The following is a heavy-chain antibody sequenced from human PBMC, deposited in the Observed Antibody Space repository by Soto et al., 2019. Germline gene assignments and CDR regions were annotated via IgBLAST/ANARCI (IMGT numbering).Heavy chain of an antibody. Sequence: PSETLSLTCTVSGGSISSSSYYWGWIRQPPGKGLEWIGSIYYSGSTYYNPSLKSRVTISVDTSKNQFSLKLSSVTAADTAVYYWSRHYSSGWQTWFDPWAQRTLVTGPS. CDR3: SRHYSSGWQTWFDP. V-gene: IGHV4-39*01. D-gene: IGHD6-25*01. CDR2: IYYSGST. J-gene: IGHJ5*02. CDR1: GGSISSSSYY.